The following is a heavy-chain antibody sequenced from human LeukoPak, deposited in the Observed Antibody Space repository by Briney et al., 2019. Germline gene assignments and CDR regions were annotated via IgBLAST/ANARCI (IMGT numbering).Heavy chain of an antibody. D-gene: IGHD3-22*01. CDR2: ISSSSSYI. Sequence: GGSLRLSCAASGFTFSSYSMNWVRQAPGKGLEWVLSISSSSSYIYYADSVKGRFTISRDNAKNSLYLQMNSLRAEDTAVYYCARAYYYDSSGYPFDYWGQGTLVTVSS. CDR1: GFTFSSYS. V-gene: IGHV3-21*04. CDR3: ARAYYYDSSGYPFDY. J-gene: IGHJ4*02.